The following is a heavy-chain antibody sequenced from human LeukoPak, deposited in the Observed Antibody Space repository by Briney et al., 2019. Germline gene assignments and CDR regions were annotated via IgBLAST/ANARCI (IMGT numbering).Heavy chain of an antibody. CDR2: ISNDGNKK. V-gene: IGHV3-30-3*01. J-gene: IGHJ5*02. Sequence: GGSLRLSCAASGFNFSNYAIHWVRQAPGKGLEWVAVISNDGNKKYYADSVKGRFTISRDNFKNTLYLQMNSLRAEDTAFYYCGRGDLIQLWSPSFDPWGQGTLVTVSS. CDR1: GFNFSNYA. D-gene: IGHD5-24*01. CDR3: GRGDLIQLWSPSFDP.